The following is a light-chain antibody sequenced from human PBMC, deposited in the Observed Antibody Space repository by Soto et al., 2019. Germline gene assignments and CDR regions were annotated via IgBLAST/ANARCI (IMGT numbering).Light chain of an antibody. Sequence: EIVLTQSPGTLSLSPGERATLSCRASQSVSNTYLAWYQQRPGQAPRLLIYGASSRAAGVPDRFSGSGSGTDFTLTISRLEPEDFAVYYCQQSGSSPRTFGPGTKVDIK. CDR2: GAS. CDR3: QQSGSSPRT. V-gene: IGKV3-20*01. J-gene: IGKJ3*01. CDR1: QSVSNTY.